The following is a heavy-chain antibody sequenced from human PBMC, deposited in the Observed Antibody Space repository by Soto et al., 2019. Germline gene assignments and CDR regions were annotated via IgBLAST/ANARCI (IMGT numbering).Heavy chain of an antibody. CDR2: IKQDGNEK. V-gene: IGHV3-7*05. CDR3: VRMKSKAGEY. D-gene: IGHD6-13*01. CDR1: GFTFSSYW. J-gene: IGHJ4*02. Sequence: EVQLVESGGGLVQPGGSLRLSCAASGFTFSSYWMSWVRQAPGKGLEWVANIKQDGNEKFYVDSMKGRFTISRDNAKNALFLQMNSLAAEDTAVYYCVRMKSKAGEYWGQGTRVAV.